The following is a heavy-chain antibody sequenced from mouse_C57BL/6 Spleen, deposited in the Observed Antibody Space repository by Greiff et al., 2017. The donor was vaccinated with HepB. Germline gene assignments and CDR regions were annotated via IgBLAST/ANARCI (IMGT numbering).Heavy chain of an antibody. CDR3: ARHAFTTVVATDAMDY. V-gene: IGHV5-6*02. CDR1: GFTFSSYG. D-gene: IGHD1-1*01. CDR2: ISSGGSYT. J-gene: IGHJ4*01. Sequence: DVMLVESGGDLVKPGGSLKLSCAASGFTFSSYGMSWVRQTPDKRLEWVATISSGGSYTYYPDSVKGRFTISRDNAKNTLYLQMSSLKSEDTAMYYCARHAFTTVVATDAMDYWGQGTSVTVSS.